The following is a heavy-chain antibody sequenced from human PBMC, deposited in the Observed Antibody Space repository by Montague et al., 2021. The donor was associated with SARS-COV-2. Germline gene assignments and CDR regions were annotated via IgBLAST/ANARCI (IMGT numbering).Heavy chain of an antibody. CDR3: ARESLEAVDY. D-gene: IGHD6-13*01. CDR1: GGSISSYY. V-gene: IGHV4-59*12. CDR2: IYYSGSTNDNPSLISGST. Sequence: SETLSLTCTVSGGSISSYYWSWIRQPPGKGLEWIGYIYYSGSTNDNPSLISGSTNYNPSLKGRVSMSLDTSNNQFSLTVTSVTAADTAVYYCARESLEAVDYWGQGTLVTVSS. J-gene: IGHJ4*02.